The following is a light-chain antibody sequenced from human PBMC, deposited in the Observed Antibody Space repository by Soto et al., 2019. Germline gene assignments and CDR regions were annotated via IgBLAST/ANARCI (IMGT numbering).Light chain of an antibody. Sequence: QSVLTQPPSVSATPGQKVTISCSGSGSNLGRNYVSWYQQRPGTAPKLLIYDNVYRFSGIPDRFSGSKSGTSATLGITGLQTVDEGDYYCGSWDNSLSSYVFGTGTKLTVL. CDR1: GSNLGRNY. CDR3: GSWDNSLSSYV. CDR2: DNV. J-gene: IGLJ1*01. V-gene: IGLV1-51*01.